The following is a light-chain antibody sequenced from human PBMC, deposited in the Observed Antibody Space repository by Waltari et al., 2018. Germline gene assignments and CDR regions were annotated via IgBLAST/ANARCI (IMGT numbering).Light chain of an antibody. CDR2: QDT. J-gene: IGLJ2*01. CDR1: KLGDKY. Sequence: SYELTQPPSVSVSPGQTASIPCSGDKLGDKYACWYQQKPGQSPVLVLYQDTKRPSGFSERFSGYNSGNTATLTISGTQAMDEAEYYCQAWDSSTYHVVFGGGTKLTVL. CDR3: QAWDSSTYHVV. V-gene: IGLV3-1*01.